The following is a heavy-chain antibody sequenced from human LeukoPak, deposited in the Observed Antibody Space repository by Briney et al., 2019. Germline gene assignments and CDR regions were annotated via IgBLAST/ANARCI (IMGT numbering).Heavy chain of an antibody. CDR3: ARVRVIVGARDAFDI. CDR1: GFTFSSYG. D-gene: IGHD1-26*01. Sequence: GGSLRLSCAASGFTFSSYGMHWVRQAPGKGLEWVAVIWYDGSNKYYADSVKGRFTISRDNSKNTLYLQMNSLGAEDTAVYYCARVRVIVGARDAFDIWGQGTMVTVSS. V-gene: IGHV3-33*01. J-gene: IGHJ3*02. CDR2: IWYDGSNK.